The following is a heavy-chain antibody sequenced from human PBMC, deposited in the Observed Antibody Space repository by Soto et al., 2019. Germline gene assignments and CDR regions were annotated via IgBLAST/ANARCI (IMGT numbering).Heavy chain of an antibody. J-gene: IGHJ4*02. CDR1: GGSISRGGYY. Sequence: QVQLQESGPGLVKPSQTLSLTCTVSGGSISRGGYYWSWIRQHPGKGLGGSGYIYYSGNTYYNPSLKSRVTISVDTSKNQFSLQLSSVTAADTAVYYCARDDHYYGAGRLPYYWGQGTLVTVSS. V-gene: IGHV4-31*03. CDR3: ARDDHYYGAGRLPYY. D-gene: IGHD3-10*01. CDR2: IYYSGNT.